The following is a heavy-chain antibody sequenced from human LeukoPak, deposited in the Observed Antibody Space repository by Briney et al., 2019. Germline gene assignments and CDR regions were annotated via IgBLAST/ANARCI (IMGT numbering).Heavy chain of an antibody. V-gene: IGHV5-51*01. CDR1: GYSFTTYW. J-gene: IGHJ4*02. CDR3: ATYSHQLTRIDS. D-gene: IGHD2-15*01. CDR2: IYPGDCDT. Sequence: GESLKISCKASGYSFTTYWIGWVRQMPGKGLEGMGFIYPGDCDTRYSPSFQRQVTTSADQYISTAYLQWSTQTASDTAIYYCATYSHQLTRIDSWGQGTLVTVSS.